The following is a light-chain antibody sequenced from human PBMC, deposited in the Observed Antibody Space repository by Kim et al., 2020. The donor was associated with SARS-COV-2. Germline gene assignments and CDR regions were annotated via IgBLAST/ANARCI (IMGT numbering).Light chain of an antibody. J-gene: IGLJ2*01. CDR3: NTRDSSGDPVI. CDR2: GQN. CDR1: RLSTYY. Sequence: AVGQSVLITCQGDRLSTYYSSWYQQKTGQAPVLVVYGQNNRPAGIPARFSSATSGNSASLTITWAQAEGEADYYCNTRDSSGDPVIFGGGTQLTVL. V-gene: IGLV3-19*01.